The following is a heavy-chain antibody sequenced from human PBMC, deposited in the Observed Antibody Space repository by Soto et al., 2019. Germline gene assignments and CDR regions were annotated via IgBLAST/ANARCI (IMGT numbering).Heavy chain of an antibody. CDR1: GVCIHHSHSF. D-gene: IGHD2-15*01. CDR3: RRVVEGANRHTDFDS. J-gene: IGHJ5*01. CDR2: VYYSGSA. V-gene: IGHV4-39*01. Sequence: LCLTCAVSGVCIHHSHSFWCWIRQPPGKGLEFIWSVYYSGSANYNPSLKSRVTVSIDTSNNQFSLRVNSVTAADAAVYYCRRVVEGANRHTDFDSWGQGIMVTVSS.